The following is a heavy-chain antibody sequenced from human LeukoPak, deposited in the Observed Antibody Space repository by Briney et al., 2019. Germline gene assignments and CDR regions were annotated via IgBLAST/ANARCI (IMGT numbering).Heavy chain of an antibody. V-gene: IGHV4-34*01. CDR3: ARVQSNKIIAAAEFDY. CDR2: INHSGST. CDR1: GGSFSGYY. D-gene: IGHD6-13*01. J-gene: IGHJ4*02. Sequence: SETLSLTCAVYGGSFSGYYWSWIRPPPGKGLEWSGEINHSGSTNYNPSLKSRVTISVDTSKNQFSLKLSSVTAADTAVYYCARVQSNKIIAAAEFDYWGQGTLVTDSS.